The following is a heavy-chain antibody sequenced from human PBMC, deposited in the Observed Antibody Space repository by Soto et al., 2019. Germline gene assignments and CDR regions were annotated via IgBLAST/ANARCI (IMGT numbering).Heavy chain of an antibody. CDR1: GFTFSSYD. CDR3: ARGSPSPGSSELGFDP. CDR2: IGTAGDT. D-gene: IGHD6-6*01. V-gene: IGHV3-13*01. Sequence: GGSLRLSCAASGFTFSSYDMHWVRQATGKGLEWVSAIGTAGDTYYPGSVKGRFTISRENAKNSLYLQMNSLRAGDTAVYYCARGSPSPGSSELGFDPWGQGTLVTVSS. J-gene: IGHJ5*02.